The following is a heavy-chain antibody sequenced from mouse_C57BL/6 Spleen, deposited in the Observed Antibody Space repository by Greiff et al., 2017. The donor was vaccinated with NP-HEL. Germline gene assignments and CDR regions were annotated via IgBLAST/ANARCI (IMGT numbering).Heavy chain of an antibody. CDR2: IYPGSGNT. Sequence: QVQLQQSGAELVRPGASVKLSCKASGYTFTDYYINWVKQRPGQGLEWIARIYPGSGNTYYNEKFKGKATLTAEKSSSTAYMQLSSLTSEDSAVYFCARWGDGYPFAYWGQGTLVTVSA. CDR3: ARWGDGYPFAY. CDR1: GYTFTDYY. D-gene: IGHD2-3*01. J-gene: IGHJ3*01. V-gene: IGHV1-76*01.